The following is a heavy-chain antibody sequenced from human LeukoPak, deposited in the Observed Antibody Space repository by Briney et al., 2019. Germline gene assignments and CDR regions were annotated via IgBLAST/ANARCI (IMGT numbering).Heavy chain of an antibody. CDR2: ISAYNGNT. CDR1: GYTFTSYG. CDR3: ARSYYYDSSGYLRANTPTQFYFDY. J-gene: IGHJ4*02. Sequence: GASVKVSCKASGYTFTSYGISWVRQAPGQGLEWMGWISAYNGNTNYAQKLQGRVTMTTDTSTSTAYMELSSLRSEDTAVYYCARSYYYDSSGYLRANTPTQFYFDYWGQGTLVTVSS. V-gene: IGHV1-18*01. D-gene: IGHD3-22*01.